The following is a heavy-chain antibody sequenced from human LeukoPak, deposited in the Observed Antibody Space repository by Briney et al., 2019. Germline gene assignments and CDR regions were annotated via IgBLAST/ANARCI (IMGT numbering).Heavy chain of an antibody. CDR2: ISSSSSYI. Sequence: GGSLRLSCAASGFTFSSYSMNWVRQAPGKGLEWVSSISSSSSYIYYADSVKGRFTISRDNAKNSLYLQMNSLRAEDTAVYYCAREPDYGGNPGYFDYWGQGTLVTVSS. CDR1: GFTFSSYS. D-gene: IGHD4-23*01. CDR3: AREPDYGGNPGYFDY. J-gene: IGHJ4*02. V-gene: IGHV3-21*01.